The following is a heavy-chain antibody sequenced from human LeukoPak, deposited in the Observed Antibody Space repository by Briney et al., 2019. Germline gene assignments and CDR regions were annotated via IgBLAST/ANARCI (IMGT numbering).Heavy chain of an antibody. D-gene: IGHD1-26*01. CDR1: GFTFSSYA. CDR3: AKAYGRVLTKYYFDY. J-gene: IGHJ4*02. V-gene: IGHV3-23*01. CDR2: ISGSGGST. Sequence: GGSLRLSCAASGFTFSSYAMSWVRQAPGKGLEWVSAISGSGGSTYYADSVKGRFTISRDNSKNTLYLQMNSLRAEDTAVYYCAKAYGRVLTKYYFDYWGQGTLVTVSS.